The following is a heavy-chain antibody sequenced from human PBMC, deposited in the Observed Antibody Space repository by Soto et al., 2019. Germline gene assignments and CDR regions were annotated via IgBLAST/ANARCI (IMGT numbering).Heavy chain of an antibody. J-gene: IGHJ4*02. CDR2: INPNSGGT. D-gene: IGHD1-1*01. V-gene: IGHV1-2*02. CDR1: AYTFTGYY. CDR3: ARGRTGTTSYFDY. Sequence: GXSVKVSCKASAYTFTGYYLHLVRQAPGQGLEWMGWINPNSGGTNYAQKFQGRVTMTRGTSISTAYMELSRLRSDDMAVYYCARGRTGTTSYFDYWGQGNLVTASS.